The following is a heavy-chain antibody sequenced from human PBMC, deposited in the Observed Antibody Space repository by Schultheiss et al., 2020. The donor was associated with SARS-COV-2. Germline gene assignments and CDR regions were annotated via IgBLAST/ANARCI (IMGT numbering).Heavy chain of an antibody. CDR2: ISPIDSDT. CDR3: ARHRHTDIPTRRQNYYYYYMDV. D-gene: IGHD6-6*01. CDR1: GYIFTNYW. V-gene: IGHV5-51*01. J-gene: IGHJ6*03. Sequence: GESLKISCKASGYIFTNYWIGWVRQMPGKGLEWLGVISPIDSDTRYSPSFQGQLTISADKSITTAILHWGTLKPSDTAVYYCARHRHTDIPTRRQNYYYYYMDVWGRGTTVTVSS.